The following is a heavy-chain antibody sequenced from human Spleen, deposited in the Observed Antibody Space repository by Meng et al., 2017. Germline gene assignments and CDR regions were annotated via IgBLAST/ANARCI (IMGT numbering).Heavy chain of an antibody. CDR1: GFTFSNYA. J-gene: IGHJ4*02. CDR2: ISSNGGST. CDR3: ARGFNGGNSGAFGY. Sequence: EVQLVESGGGLVQPGGSLRLSCAASGFTFSNYAMHWVRQAPGKGLEYVSSISSNGGSTYYVNSVKGRFTISRDNAKNSLYLQMSSLRAEDTAVYYCARGFNGGNSGAFGYWGQGTLVTVSS. V-gene: IGHV3-64*01. D-gene: IGHD4-23*01.